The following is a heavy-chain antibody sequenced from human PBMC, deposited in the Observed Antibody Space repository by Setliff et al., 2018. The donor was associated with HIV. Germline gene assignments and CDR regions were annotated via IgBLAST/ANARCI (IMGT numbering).Heavy chain of an antibody. CDR3: ATSWRDGYPGDY. CDR2: ISSSGSTI. V-gene: IGHV3-11*04. Sequence: GGSLRLSCVASEFAFSDYYMSWIRQAPGKGLEWVSFISSSGSTIFYADSVKGRFTISRDNAKNSLSLQMNSLRAEDTAVYYCATSWRDGYPGDYWGQGTLVTVSS. CDR1: EFAFSDYY. D-gene: IGHD5-12*01. J-gene: IGHJ4*02.